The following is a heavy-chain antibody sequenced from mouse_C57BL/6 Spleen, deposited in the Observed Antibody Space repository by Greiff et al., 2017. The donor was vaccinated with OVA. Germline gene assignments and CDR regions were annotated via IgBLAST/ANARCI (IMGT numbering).Heavy chain of an antibody. J-gene: IGHJ4*01. Sequence: VQLQQSGPGLVQPSQSLSITCTVSGFSLTSYGVHWVRQSPGKGLEWLGVIWRGGSTAYNAAFMSRLSITKDNSKSQVCIKMNGLQADDTAIYYRAKKGGYGGDDWGQGTSVTVSS. V-gene: IGHV2-5*01. CDR2: IWRGGST. CDR3: AKKGGYGGDD. CDR1: GFSLTSYG. D-gene: IGHD3-1*01.